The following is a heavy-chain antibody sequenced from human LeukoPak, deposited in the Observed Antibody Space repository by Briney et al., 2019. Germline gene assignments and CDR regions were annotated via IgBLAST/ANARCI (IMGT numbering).Heavy chain of an antibody. CDR2: IYLGDSDT. CDR3: ARRGYCSTTSCSAPLDY. V-gene: IGHV5-51*01. Sequence: GESLKISCKGSGYSFTSHWIGWVRQMPGKGLEWMGIIYLGDSDTRYSPSFQGQVTISVDKSISTAYLQWSSLKASDTAMYYCARRGYCSTTSCSAPLDYWGQGTLVAVS. CDR1: GYSFTSHW. J-gene: IGHJ4*02. D-gene: IGHD2-2*01.